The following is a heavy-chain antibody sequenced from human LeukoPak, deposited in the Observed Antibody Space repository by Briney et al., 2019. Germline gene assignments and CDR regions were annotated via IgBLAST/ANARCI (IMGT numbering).Heavy chain of an antibody. CDR3: AREPSSSYMAD. V-gene: IGHV1-69*04. D-gene: IGHD6-13*01. CDR1: GGTFSSYA. Sequence: GASVKVSCKASGGTFSSYAISWVRQAPGQGLEWMGRIIPILGIANYAQKFQGRVTITADKSTSTAYMGLSSLRSEDTAVYYCAREPSSSYMADWGQGTLVTVSS. CDR2: IIPILGIA. J-gene: IGHJ4*02.